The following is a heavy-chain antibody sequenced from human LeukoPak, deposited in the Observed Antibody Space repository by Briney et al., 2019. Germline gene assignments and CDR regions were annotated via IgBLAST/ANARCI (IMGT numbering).Heavy chain of an antibody. CDR1: GFTFSTYS. V-gene: IGHV3-21*01. Sequence: GGSLRLSCAASGFTFSTYSMNWVRQAPGRGLEWVSFISSSSKYIYYADSVKGRFTISRDDAKNSLSLQMNSLRAEDTAVYYCARDLDIVVVPASWFYPWGQGTLVTVSS. J-gene: IGHJ5*02. D-gene: IGHD2-2*03. CDR3: ARDLDIVVVPASWFYP. CDR2: ISSSSKYI.